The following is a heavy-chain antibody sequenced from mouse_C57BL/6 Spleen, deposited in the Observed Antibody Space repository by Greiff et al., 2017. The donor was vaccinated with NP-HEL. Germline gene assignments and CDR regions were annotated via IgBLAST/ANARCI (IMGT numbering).Heavy chain of an antibody. CDR3: AREREFITTVVDSFAY. D-gene: IGHD1-1*01. Sequence: QVQLKQSGAELARPGASVKLSCKASGYTFTSYGISWVKQRTGQGLEWIGEIYPRSGNTYYNEKFKGKATLTADKSSSTAYMELRSLTSEDSAVYFCAREREFITTVVDSFAYWGQGTLVTVSA. CDR2: IYPRSGNT. V-gene: IGHV1-81*01. J-gene: IGHJ3*01. CDR1: GYTFTSYG.